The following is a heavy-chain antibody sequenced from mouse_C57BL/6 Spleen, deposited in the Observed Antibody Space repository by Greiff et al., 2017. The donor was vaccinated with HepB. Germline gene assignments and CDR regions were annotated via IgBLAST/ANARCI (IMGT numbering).Heavy chain of an antibody. J-gene: IGHJ4*01. CDR2: IYPGDGDT. CDR3: ARLLRYSYAMDY. Sequence: VHLVESGAELVKPGASVKISCKASGYAFSSYWMNWVKQRPGKGLEWIGQIYPGDGDTNYNGKFKGKATLTADKSSSTAYMQLSSLTSEDSAVYFCARLLRYSYAMDYWGQGTSVTVSS. CDR1: GYAFSSYW. D-gene: IGHD1-1*01. V-gene: IGHV1-80*01.